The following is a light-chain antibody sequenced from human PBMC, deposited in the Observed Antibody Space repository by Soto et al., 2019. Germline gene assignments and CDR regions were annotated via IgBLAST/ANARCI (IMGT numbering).Light chain of an antibody. Sequence: DIQLTQSPSFRSASVGDRVTITCRASQGISSDLAWYQQKPGKAPNLLIYGASNLQTGVPSRFSGSGSGTEFTLTISSLQPEDFATYYCQQLNIYPITFGQGTRLEIK. J-gene: IGKJ5*01. CDR3: QQLNIYPIT. CDR2: GAS. V-gene: IGKV1-9*01. CDR1: QGISSD.